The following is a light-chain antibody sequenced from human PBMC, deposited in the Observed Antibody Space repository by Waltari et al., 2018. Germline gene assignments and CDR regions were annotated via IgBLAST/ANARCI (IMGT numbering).Light chain of an antibody. J-gene: IGKJ4*01. CDR3: QQRRNWPT. CDR1: QTLFYSSNNKNY. Sequence: DIVMTQSPDSLAVSLGERATINCKSSQTLFYSSNNKNYLAWYQLKPGQPPKLLIFWASTRESGVPDRFSGSGSATDFTLTISSLEPEDFAVYYCQQRRNWPTFGGGTKVEVK. CDR2: WAS. V-gene: IGKV4-1*01.